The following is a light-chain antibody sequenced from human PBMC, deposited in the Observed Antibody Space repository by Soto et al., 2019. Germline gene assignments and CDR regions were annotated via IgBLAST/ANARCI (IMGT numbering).Light chain of an antibody. Sequence: AIRMTQSPSSVSASTGDRVTITCRASQYIDTYLAWYQQKPGKAPKLLIYSASTLQGGVPSRFSGSGSGSDFTLTISGRQAEDFATFYCQQFYSYPALTFGGGTKVEIK. CDR3: QQFYSYPALT. CDR1: QYIDTY. J-gene: IGKJ4*01. CDR2: SAS. V-gene: IGKV1-8*01.